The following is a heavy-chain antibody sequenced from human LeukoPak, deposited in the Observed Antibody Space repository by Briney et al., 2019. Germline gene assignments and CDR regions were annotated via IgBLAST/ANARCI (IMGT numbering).Heavy chain of an antibody. CDR1: GFTFSTYV. V-gene: IGHV3-23*01. J-gene: IGHJ4*02. CDR3: AKRERRNGRPFEY. CDR2: ISGGGDST. D-gene: IGHD1-26*01. Sequence: GGSLRLSCAASGFTFSTYVMGWVRQAPGKGLEWVSDISGGGDSTFYADSVKGRFTISRDDSKNTLFLQMDNLRTEDTVMYYCAKRERRNGRPFEYWGRGALVTVSS.